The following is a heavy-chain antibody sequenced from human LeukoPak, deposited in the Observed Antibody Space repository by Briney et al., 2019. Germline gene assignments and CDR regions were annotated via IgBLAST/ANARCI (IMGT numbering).Heavy chain of an antibody. CDR2: IYPGDSDT. CDR1: GXTFTSYC. D-gene: IGHD1-26*01. J-gene: IGHJ4*02. CDR3: ARQGGSYGYFDY. Sequence: HGESLKISCTGSGXTFTSYCIGWVRQLPGKVLEWMGIIYPGDSDTRYSSSFQGLVTISADKSINTAYLQWSSQKASDTAMYYCARQGGSYGYFDYWGQGTLVTVS. V-gene: IGHV5-51*01.